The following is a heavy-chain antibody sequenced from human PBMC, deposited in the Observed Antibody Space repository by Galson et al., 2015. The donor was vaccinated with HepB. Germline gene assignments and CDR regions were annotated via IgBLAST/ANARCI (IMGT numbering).Heavy chain of an antibody. CDR3: VRPDSGSLGYDAYDI. D-gene: IGHD1-26*01. J-gene: IGHJ3*02. Sequence: SLRLSCAASGFTFSDHYIDWVRQAPGKGLEWVGRSRNKPKGYTTESAASVKGRFSVSRDDSKKSVYLQMYSLKREDTAVYYCVRPDSGSLGYDAYDICGQGTMVTVAS. CDR1: GFTFSDHY. CDR2: SRNKPKGYTT. V-gene: IGHV3-72*01.